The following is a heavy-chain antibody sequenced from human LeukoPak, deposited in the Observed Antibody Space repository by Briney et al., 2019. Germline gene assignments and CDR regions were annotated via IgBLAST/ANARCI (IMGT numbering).Heavy chain of an antibody. J-gene: IGHJ5*02. CDR3: ARDFLTGTVFGVVHNWFDP. V-gene: IGHV4-61*02. D-gene: IGHD3-3*01. Sequence: SQTLSLTCTVSGGSISSGSYYWSWIRQPAGKGLEWFGRIYTSGSTNYNPSLKSRVTISVDTSKNQFSLKLSSVTAADTAVYYCARDFLTGTVFGVVHNWFDPWGQGTLVTVSS. CDR2: IYTSGST. CDR1: GGSISSGSYY.